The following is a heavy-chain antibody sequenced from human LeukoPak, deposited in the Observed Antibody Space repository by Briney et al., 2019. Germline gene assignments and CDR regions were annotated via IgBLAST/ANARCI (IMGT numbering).Heavy chain of an antibody. CDR1: GFTFSSYA. J-gene: IGHJ5*02. V-gene: IGHV3-23*01. D-gene: IGHD6-13*01. CDR2: ISGSNGNI. Sequence: GGSLRLSCAASGFTFSSYAMSWVRQAPGEGLEWVSTISGSNGNIHYADSVKGRFTISRDNSKNSLYLQMNSLRAEDTAVYYCVRESPVAAVGRSWFDPWGQGTLVTVSS. CDR3: VRESPVAAVGRSWFDP.